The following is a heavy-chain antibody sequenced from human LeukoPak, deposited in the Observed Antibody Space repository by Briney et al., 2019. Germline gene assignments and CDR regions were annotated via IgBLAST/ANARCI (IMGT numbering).Heavy chain of an antibody. J-gene: IGHJ5*02. V-gene: IGHV1-3*01. CDR2: SNAGNGNT. CDR3: ARPFIAVAFGDGENWFDP. D-gene: IGHD6-19*01. Sequence: ASVRVSCKATGDSVTSYDMYRVRQAPGQRLEWVGWSNAGNGNTKYSQKFQGRVTITRDTSASTAYMELSSLRSEDTAVYYCARPFIAVAFGDGENWFDPWGQGTLVTVSS. CDR1: GDSVTSYD.